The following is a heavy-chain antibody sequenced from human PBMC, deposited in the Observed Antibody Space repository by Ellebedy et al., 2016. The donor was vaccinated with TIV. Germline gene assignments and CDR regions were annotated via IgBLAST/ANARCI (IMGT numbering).Heavy chain of an antibody. D-gene: IGHD3-16*02. V-gene: IGHV3-48*02. CDR3: ARAARVWGSYRHNYFDY. CDR2: ISSSSSTI. J-gene: IGHJ4*02. CDR1: GFTFSSYS. Sequence: GESLKISCAASGFTFSSYSMNWVRQAPGKGLEWVSYISSSSSTIYYADSVKGRFTISRDNAKNSLYLQMNSLRDEDTAVYYCARAARVWGSYRHNYFDYWGQGTLVTVSS.